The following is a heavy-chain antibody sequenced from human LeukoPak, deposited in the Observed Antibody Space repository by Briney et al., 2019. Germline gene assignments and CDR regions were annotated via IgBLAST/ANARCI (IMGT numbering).Heavy chain of an antibody. D-gene: IGHD1-14*01. CDR1: GFPFSTYA. J-gene: IGHJ6*02. Sequence: GGSLRLSCAASGFPFSTYAMSWVRQAPGKGLEWVAHTKHDGSEKYYVDSVKGRFTISRDNAQNSLYLQMSSLRVEDTALYYCARLITSEAGRGMDVWGQGTTVTVSS. CDR3: ARLITSEAGRGMDV. CDR2: TKHDGSEK. V-gene: IGHV3-7*01.